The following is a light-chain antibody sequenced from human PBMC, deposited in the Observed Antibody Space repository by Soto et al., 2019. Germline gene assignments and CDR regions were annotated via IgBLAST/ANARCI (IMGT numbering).Light chain of an antibody. Sequence: IQLTQSPSSLSASVGDRVTITCRASQGISTYLAWYQQKPGKAPKLLIYAASTLQSRVPSRFSGSGSGTKFTLTIASMQTDDFATYYCQQYETFSGTFGPGTKVDIK. CDR3: QQYETFSGT. CDR1: QGISTY. CDR2: AAS. V-gene: IGKV1-9*01. J-gene: IGKJ1*01.